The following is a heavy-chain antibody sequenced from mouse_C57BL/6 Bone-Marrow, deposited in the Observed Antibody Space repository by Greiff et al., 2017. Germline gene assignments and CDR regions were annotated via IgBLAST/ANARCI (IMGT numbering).Heavy chain of an antibody. CDR1: GYTFTSYW. J-gene: IGHJ3*01. V-gene: IGHV1-72*01. Sequence: QQSCKASGYTFTSYWMHWVKQRPGRGLEWIGRIDPNSGGTKYNEKFKSKATLTVDKPSSTAYMQLSSLTSEDSAVYYCARKSYYGYDGAWFAYWGQGTLVTVSA. CDR2: IDPNSGGT. D-gene: IGHD2-9*01. CDR3: ARKSYYGYDGAWFAY.